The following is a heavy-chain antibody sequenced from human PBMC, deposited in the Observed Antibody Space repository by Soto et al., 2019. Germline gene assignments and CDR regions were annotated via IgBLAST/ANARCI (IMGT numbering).Heavy chain of an antibody. V-gene: IGHV4-4*02. D-gene: IGHD3-10*01. Sequence: TSETLSLTCAVSGGSISSSNWWSWVRQPPGKGLEWIGEIYHSGSTNYNPSLKSRVTISVDKSKNQFSLKLSSVTAADTAVYYCARAPQSGYYYGSGSYYKDYYYYGMDVWGQGTTVTVSS. J-gene: IGHJ6*02. CDR1: GGSISSSNW. CDR3: ARAPQSGYYYGSGSYYKDYYYYGMDV. CDR2: IYHSGST.